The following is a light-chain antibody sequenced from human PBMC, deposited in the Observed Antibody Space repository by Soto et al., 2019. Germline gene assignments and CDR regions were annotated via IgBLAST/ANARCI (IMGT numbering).Light chain of an antibody. Sequence: QSVLTQPPSVSGAPGQRVTISCTGNSSNLGAGYDVHWYQQLPGAAPKLVIFGNRNRPSGVPERFSGSKSGTSSSLAITGLQAEDVAYYYCQAYDYSLTASVFCGGTKLTVL. CDR3: QAYDYSLTASV. V-gene: IGLV1-40*01. CDR2: GNR. J-gene: IGLJ3*02. CDR1: SSNLGAGYD.